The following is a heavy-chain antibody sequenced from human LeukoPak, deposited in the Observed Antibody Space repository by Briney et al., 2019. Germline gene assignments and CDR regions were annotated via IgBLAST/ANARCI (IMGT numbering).Heavy chain of an antibody. CDR2: ITSSGATR. CDR1: GFTFSNYE. J-gene: IGHJ3*02. D-gene: IGHD1-26*01. Sequence: GGSLRLSCAASGFTFSNYEMNWVRQAPGKGLEWVSYITSSGATRYYVDSMKGRITISRDNAKNSLYLQMNSLRAEDTAVYYCARGGSTSDNDAFDIWGQGTMVTVSS. V-gene: IGHV3-48*03. CDR3: ARGGSTSDNDAFDI.